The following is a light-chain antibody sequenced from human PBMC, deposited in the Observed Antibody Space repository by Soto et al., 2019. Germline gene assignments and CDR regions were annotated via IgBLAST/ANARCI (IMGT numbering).Light chain of an antibody. J-gene: IGLJ2*01. CDR1: GSDVASYDY. CDR2: EVI. CDR3: SSYADTNNLV. V-gene: IGLV2-8*01. Sequence: QSSLTQPPSASGSPGQSVTISCTGTGSDVASYDYVSWYQQHPGKAPKLIIYEVIKRPSGVPDRFSASKSGTTASLTVSGLQAEDEADYYCSSYADTNNLVFGGGTQLTVL.